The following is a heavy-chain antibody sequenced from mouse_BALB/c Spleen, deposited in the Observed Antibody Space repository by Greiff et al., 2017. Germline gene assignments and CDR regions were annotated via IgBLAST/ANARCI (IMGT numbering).Heavy chain of an antibody. CDR2: INSYGGST. CDR3: ARDGVYAMDY. Sequence: EVKLVESGGGLVQPGGSLKLSCAASGFTFSSYGMSWVRQTPDKRLELVATINSYGGSTYYPDSVKGRFTISRDNAKNTLYLQMSSLKSEDTAMYYCARDGVYAMDYWGQGTSVTVSS. V-gene: IGHV5-6-3*01. J-gene: IGHJ4*01. CDR1: GFTFSSYG.